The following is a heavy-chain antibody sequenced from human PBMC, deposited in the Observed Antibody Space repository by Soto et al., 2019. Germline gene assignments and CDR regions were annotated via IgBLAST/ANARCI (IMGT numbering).Heavy chain of an antibody. Sequence: SETLSLTCTVSGGSIIGYYWSCIRQPAGKGLEWIGRIYSDGSTNYNPSLKSRVTMSVDTSKNQFSLKLTSMTAADTAMYYCARMRAAGTFDYWGQGTLVTVS. J-gene: IGHJ4*02. CDR3: ARMRAAGTFDY. CDR1: GGSIIGYY. CDR2: IYSDGST. V-gene: IGHV4-4*07. D-gene: IGHD6-13*01.